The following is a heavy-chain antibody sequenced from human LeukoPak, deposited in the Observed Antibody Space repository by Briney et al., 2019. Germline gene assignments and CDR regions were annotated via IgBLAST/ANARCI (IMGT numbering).Heavy chain of an antibody. Sequence: SETLSLTCTVSGASISSSSHYGGWVRQPPGKGLEWIGCIFYSGSTYYNPSLRHRLTIYVGPSKEQFSLKLTSVTAADTAVYYCATEILGYCSGGDCYPTCRFDYWGQGTLVTVSS. V-gene: IGHV4-39*01. J-gene: IGHJ4*02. CDR1: GASISSSSHY. D-gene: IGHD2-15*01. CDR3: ATEILGYCSGGDCYPTCRFDY. CDR2: IFYSGST.